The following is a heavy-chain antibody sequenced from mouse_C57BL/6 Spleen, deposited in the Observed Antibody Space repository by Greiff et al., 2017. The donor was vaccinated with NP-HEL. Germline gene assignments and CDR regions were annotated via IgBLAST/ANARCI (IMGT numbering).Heavy chain of an antibody. V-gene: IGHV1-61*01. CDR2: IYPSDSET. Sequence: VQLQQPGAELVRPGSSVKLSCKASGYTFTSYWMDWVKQRPGQGLEWIGNIYPSDSETHYNQKFKDKATLTVDKSSSTAYMQLSSLTSEDSAVYYCARFTTVHYFDYWGQGTTLTVSS. D-gene: IGHD1-1*01. CDR1: GYTFTSYW. J-gene: IGHJ2*01. CDR3: ARFTTVHYFDY.